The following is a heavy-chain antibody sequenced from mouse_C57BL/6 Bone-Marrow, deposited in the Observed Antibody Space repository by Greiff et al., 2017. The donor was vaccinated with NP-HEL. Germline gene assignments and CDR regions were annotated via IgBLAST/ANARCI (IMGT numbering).Heavy chain of an antibody. D-gene: IGHD2-4*01. CDR1: GYTFTDYY. Sequence: EVQLQQSGPVLVKPGASVKMSCKASGYTFTDYYMNWVKQSHGKSLEWIGVINPYNGGTSYNQKFKGKATLTVDKSSSTAYMELNSLTSEDSAVYYCARGGGYDYDDYWGQGTTLTVSS. J-gene: IGHJ2*01. V-gene: IGHV1-19*01. CDR3: ARGGGYDYDDY. CDR2: INPYNGGT.